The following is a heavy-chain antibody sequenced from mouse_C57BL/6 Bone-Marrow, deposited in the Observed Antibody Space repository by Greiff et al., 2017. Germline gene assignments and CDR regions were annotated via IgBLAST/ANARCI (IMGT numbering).Heavy chain of an antibody. CDR3: ARDGGYLYYFDY. CDR2: ISDGGSYT. J-gene: IGHJ2*01. D-gene: IGHD1-1*02. CDR1: GFTFSSYA. Sequence: EVMLVESGGGLVKPGGSLKLSCAASGFTFSSYAMSWVRQTPEKRLEWVATISDGGSYTYYPDNVKGRFTISRDNAKNKLYLQMSHLKSEDTAMYYCARDGGYLYYFDYWGQGTPLTVSS. V-gene: IGHV5-4*01.